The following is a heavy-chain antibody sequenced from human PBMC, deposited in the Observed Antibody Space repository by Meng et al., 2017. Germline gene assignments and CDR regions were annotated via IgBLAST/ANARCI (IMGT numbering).Heavy chain of an antibody. D-gene: IGHD5-24*01. CDR3: AREMAKNFLEGTFDY. CDR1: GGTFSSYA. CDR2: IIPIFGTA. V-gene: IGHV1-69*13. Sequence: SVKVSCKASGGTFSSYAISWVRQAPGQGLEWMGGIIPIFGTANYAQKFQGRVTITADESTSTAYMELSSLRSEDTAVYYCAREMAKNFLEGTFDYWGQGTLVTVSS. J-gene: IGHJ4*02.